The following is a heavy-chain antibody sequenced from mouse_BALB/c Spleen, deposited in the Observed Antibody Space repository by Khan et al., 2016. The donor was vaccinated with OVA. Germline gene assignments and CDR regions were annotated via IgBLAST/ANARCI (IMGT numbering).Heavy chain of an antibody. CDR2: ISYSGST. J-gene: IGHJ2*01. V-gene: IGHV3-2*02. Sequence: EVQLQQSGPGLVKPSQSLSLTCTVTGYSITSGYGWNWIRQFPGNKLEWMGYISYSGSTNYNPSLKSRISITRDTSKNQFFLQLNSVTTEETATYYCARTARIKYWGQGTTRTVS. CDR3: ARTARIKY. D-gene: IGHD1-2*01. CDR1: GYSITSGYG.